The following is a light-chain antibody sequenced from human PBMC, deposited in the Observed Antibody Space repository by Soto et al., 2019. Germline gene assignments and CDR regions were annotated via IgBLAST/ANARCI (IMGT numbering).Light chain of an antibody. CDR3: QTWGTGIHVV. CDR1: SGHSSYA. J-gene: IGLJ2*01. V-gene: IGLV4-69*01. Sequence: QPVLTQSPYASASRGASVKLTCTLSSGHSSYAIAWHQQQPEKGPRYLMKLDSDGSHTKGDAIPDRFSGSSSGAERYLTISSLQSEDEADYYCQTWGTGIHVVFGGGTKVTVL. CDR2: LDSDGSH.